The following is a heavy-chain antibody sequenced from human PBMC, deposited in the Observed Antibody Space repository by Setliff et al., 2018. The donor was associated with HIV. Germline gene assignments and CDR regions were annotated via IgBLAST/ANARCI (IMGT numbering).Heavy chain of an antibody. CDR2: IIPLFGRV. CDR1: GRSFTDYG. D-gene: IGHD3-16*01. V-gene: IGHV1-69*13. J-gene: IGHJ4*02. Sequence: SVKVSCKASGRSFTDYGFTWVRQAPGQGLEWMGGIIPLFGRVNYAQKFQGRVTISADESTSTAYMDLSSLTSEDTATYYCATDLKGAYLDYFDFWGQGSPVTVSS. CDR3: ATDLKGAYLDYFDF.